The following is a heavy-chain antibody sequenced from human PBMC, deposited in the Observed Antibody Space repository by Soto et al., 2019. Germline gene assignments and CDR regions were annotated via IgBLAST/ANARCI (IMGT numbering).Heavy chain of an antibody. D-gene: IGHD2-2*01. CDR1: GFTFSSYW. V-gene: IGHV3-7*01. CDR3: AVSGTSYLEYFQQ. Sequence: EVQLVESGGGLVQPGGSLRLSCAASGFTFSSYWMSWVRQAPGKGLEWVANIKQDGSEKYYVDSVKGRCTISRDNAKNQLYLQINSLRAEDTAEYYFAVSGTSYLEYFQQWGQGTQVTVSS. CDR2: IKQDGSEK. J-gene: IGHJ1*01.